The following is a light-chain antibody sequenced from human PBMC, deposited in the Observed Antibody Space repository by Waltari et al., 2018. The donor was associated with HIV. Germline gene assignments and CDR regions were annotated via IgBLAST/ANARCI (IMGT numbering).Light chain of an antibody. CDR1: DSDFSLYKF. J-gene: IGLJ3*02. Sequence: AVTQPASVSGLPGQSTTISCTGDDSDFSLYKFVSWYQQHSGKPPRLILYDVLGRASGVSERFSGSMSGNTASLTISGLRAEDEGHYYCASLTDDNTVMFGGGTEVTVL. CDR2: DVL. V-gene: IGLV2-14*03. CDR3: ASLTDDNTVM.